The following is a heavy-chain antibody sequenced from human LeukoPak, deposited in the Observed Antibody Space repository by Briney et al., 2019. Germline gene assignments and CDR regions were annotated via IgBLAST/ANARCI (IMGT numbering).Heavy chain of an antibody. CDR1: RFSFSNYA. D-gene: IGHD4-23*01. CDR3: ARRAGGYSHPYDY. Sequence: PGGSLRLSCAASRFSFSNYAMHWVRQGSGRGLEWLAVISHDGINAYYADSVKGRFTISRDNSKNTLYLQMNSLRAEDTAVYYCARRAGGYSHPYDYWGQGILVTVSS. J-gene: IGHJ4*02. CDR2: ISHDGINA. V-gene: IGHV3-30*03.